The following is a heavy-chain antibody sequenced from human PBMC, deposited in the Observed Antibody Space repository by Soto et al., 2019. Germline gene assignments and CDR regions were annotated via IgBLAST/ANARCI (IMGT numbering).Heavy chain of an antibody. CDR3: ARGLLYYGSGSYFWFDP. CDR1: GGSFSGYY. V-gene: IGHV4-34*01. J-gene: IGHJ5*02. CDR2: INHSGST. Sequence: SETLSLTCAVYGGSFSGYYWSWIRQPPGKGLEWIGEINHSGSTNYNPSLKSRVTISVDTSKNQFSLKLSSVTAADTAVYYCARGLLYYGSGSYFWFDPWGQGTLVTVSS. D-gene: IGHD3-10*01.